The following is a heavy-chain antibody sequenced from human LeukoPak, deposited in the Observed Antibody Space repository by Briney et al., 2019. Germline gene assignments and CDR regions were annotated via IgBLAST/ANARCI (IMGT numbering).Heavy chain of an antibody. CDR2: INHSGST. Sequence: SETLSLTCAVYGGSFSGYYWSWIRQPPGKGLEWIGEINHSGSTNYNPPLKSRVTISVDTSKNQFSLKLSSVTAADTAVYYCARQRLGSPPLYWGQGTLVTVSS. V-gene: IGHV4-34*01. J-gene: IGHJ4*02. CDR1: GGSFSGYY. D-gene: IGHD1-26*01. CDR3: ARQRLGSPPLY.